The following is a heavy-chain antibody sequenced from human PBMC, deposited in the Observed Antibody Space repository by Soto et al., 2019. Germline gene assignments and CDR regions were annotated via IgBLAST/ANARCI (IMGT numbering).Heavy chain of an antibody. CDR1: GGSFSGYY. D-gene: IGHD5-18*01. V-gene: IGHV4-34*01. CDR3: ARYSGSGLYHLGGYSFFDY. Sequence: QVQLQQWGAGLLKPSETLSLTCAVYGGSFSGYYWSWIRQPPGKGLEWIGEINHSGSTNYNPSLKRRVTISVDTSKNQFSLKLSSVTAADTAVYYCARYSGSGLYHLGGYSFFDYWGQGTLVTVSS. CDR2: INHSGST. J-gene: IGHJ4*02.